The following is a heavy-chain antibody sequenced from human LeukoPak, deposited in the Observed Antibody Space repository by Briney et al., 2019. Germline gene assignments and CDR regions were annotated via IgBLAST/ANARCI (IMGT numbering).Heavy chain of an antibody. CDR3: AKAAGGAGAPPFDN. CDR2: IGGRGGSI. D-gene: IGHD3-10*01. CDR1: GFTFSSHT. J-gene: IGHJ4*02. V-gene: IGHV3-23*01. Sequence: PGGSLRLSCAASGFTFSSHTMSWVRQAPGKGLEWVSTIGGRGGSIYYADAVKGRFTISRDNSKNTLSLQMNSLKAEDTAIYYWAKAAGGAGAPPFDNGGQEPLVTVSS.